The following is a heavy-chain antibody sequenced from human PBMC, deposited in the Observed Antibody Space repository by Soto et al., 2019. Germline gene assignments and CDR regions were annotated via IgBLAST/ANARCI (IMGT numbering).Heavy chain of an antibody. D-gene: IGHD6-25*01. CDR1: GFTFSNYA. J-gene: IGHJ4*02. Sequence: EVLLVESGGGLVQPGRSLRLSCAASGFTFSNYAMSWVRQAPGQGLDWVSAIRGSGGTTYYADSVKGRFTISRDNSKNTLFLQMNSLRAEDAAVHYCAKFFVETGSNSGWPWSFHYWGQGTLVTVSS. CDR3: AKFFVETGSNSGWPWSFHY. CDR2: IRGSGGTT. V-gene: IGHV3-23*04.